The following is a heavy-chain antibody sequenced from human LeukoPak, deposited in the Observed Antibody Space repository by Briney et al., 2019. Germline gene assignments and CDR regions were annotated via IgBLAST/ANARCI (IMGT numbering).Heavy chain of an antibody. J-gene: IGHJ6*04. V-gene: IGHV3-7*01. CDR3: AELGITMIGGV. CDR1: GLTFSSYW. Sequence: GGSLRLSCAVSGLTFSSYWMSWVRQAPGKGLEWVASIKEDGSEKYYVDSVKGRFTISRDNAKNSLYLQMNSLRAEDTAVYYCAELGITMIGGVWGKGTTVTISS. D-gene: IGHD3-10*02. CDR2: IKEDGSEK.